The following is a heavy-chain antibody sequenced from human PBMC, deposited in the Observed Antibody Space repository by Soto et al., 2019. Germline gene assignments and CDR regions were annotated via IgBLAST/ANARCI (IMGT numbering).Heavy chain of an antibody. D-gene: IGHD3-3*01. CDR2: ISGSGGST. V-gene: IGHV3-23*01. Sequence: GGSLRLSCAASGFTFSSYAMSWVRQAPGKGLEWVSAISGSGGSTYYADSVKGRFTISRDNSKNTLYLQMNSLRAEDTAVYYCAKDGVQYDFWSGYHDYYYYMDVWGKGTTVTVSS. J-gene: IGHJ6*03. CDR1: GFTFSSYA. CDR3: AKDGVQYDFWSGYHDYYYYMDV.